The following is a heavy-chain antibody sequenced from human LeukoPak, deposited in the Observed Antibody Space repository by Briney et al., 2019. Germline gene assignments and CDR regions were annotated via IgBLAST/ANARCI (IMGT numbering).Heavy chain of an antibody. CDR2: INSDGSST. J-gene: IGHJ4*02. D-gene: IGHD4-17*01. Sequence: PGGSLRLSCAASGFTSSTYWIHWVRQAPGKGLMWVSRINSDGSSTSYADSLKGRFTISRDTAKNTVYLHMNSLKVEDTAVYYCARSYYGDYEDFWGQGALVAVSS. CDR1: GFTSSTYW. V-gene: IGHV3-74*01. CDR3: ARSYYGDYEDF.